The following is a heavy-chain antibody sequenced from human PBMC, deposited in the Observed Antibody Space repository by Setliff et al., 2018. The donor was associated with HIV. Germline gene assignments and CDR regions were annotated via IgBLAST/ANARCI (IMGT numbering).Heavy chain of an antibody. CDR3: AKARSSNIMSLDY. CDR1: GFTFSSYG. V-gene: IGHV3-23*01. CDR2: ISSIGGTT. D-gene: IGHD3-16*01. J-gene: IGHJ4*02. Sequence: GGSLRLSCAASGFTFSSYGMHWVRQAPGKGLEWVSRISSIGGTTYFADTVKGRFTISRDNSKNTRYLQMDSLRGEDTALYYCAKARSSNIMSLDYWGQGTLVTVSS.